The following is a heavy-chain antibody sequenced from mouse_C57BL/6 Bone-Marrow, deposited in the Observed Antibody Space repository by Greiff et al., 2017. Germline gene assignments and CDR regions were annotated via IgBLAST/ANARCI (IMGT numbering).Heavy chain of an antibody. V-gene: IGHV7-3*01. CDR2: IRNKANGYTT. CDR3: ARAAGYYYAMDY. Sequence: EVMLVESGGGLVQPGGSLSLSCAASGFTFTDYYMSWVRQPPGKALEWLGFIRNKANGYTTEYSASVKGRFTISRDNYQSILYLQMNALGAEDSATYCCARAAGYYYAMDYWGQGTSVTVSS. J-gene: IGHJ4*01. CDR1: GFTFTDYY.